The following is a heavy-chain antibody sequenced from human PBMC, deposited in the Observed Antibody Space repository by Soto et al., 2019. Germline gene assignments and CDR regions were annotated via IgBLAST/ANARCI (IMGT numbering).Heavy chain of an antibody. J-gene: IGHJ5*02. D-gene: IGHD6-13*01. Sequence: LRLSCAASGFTFSTYWMTWVRQAPGNGLDWLSNIKHDASEKYCMDSVNRRFTISGDNHENSPSLQMNSLSAEATADYYCPRAFSSPNWFAPWGQGTLGTVSS. V-gene: IGHV3-7*04. CDR1: GFTFSTYW. CDR3: PRAFSSPNWFAP. CDR2: IKHDASEK.